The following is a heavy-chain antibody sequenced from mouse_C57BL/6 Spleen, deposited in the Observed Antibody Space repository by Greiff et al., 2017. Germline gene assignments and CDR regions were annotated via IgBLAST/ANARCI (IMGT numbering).Heavy chain of an antibody. CDR3: ARGPDYYGSSYGYFDV. D-gene: IGHD1-1*01. CDR2: INYDGSST. V-gene: IGHV5-16*01. J-gene: IGHJ1*03. Sequence: EVKLVESEGGLVQPGSSMKLSCTASGFTFSDYYMAWVRQVPEKGLEWVANINYDGSSTYYLDSLKSRFIISRDNAKNILYLQMSSLKSEDTATYYCARGPDYYGSSYGYFDVWGTGTTVTVSS. CDR1: GFTFSDYY.